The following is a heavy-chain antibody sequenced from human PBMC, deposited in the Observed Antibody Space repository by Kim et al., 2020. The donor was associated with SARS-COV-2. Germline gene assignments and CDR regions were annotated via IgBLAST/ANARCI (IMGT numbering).Heavy chain of an antibody. J-gene: IGHJ4*02. CDR2: ISGSGAYA. D-gene: IGHD1-26*01. CDR3: ARALRPSDSGSYPDY. V-gene: IGHV3-23*01. Sequence: GGSLRRSCAVSGFTFSSYAMNWVRQAPGRGLEWVSTISGSGAYAYYADSVKGRFTVSRDDSKNTLYLQMNGLRAEDTDVYYCARALRPSDSGSYPDYWGQGILVTVSS. CDR1: GFTFSSYA.